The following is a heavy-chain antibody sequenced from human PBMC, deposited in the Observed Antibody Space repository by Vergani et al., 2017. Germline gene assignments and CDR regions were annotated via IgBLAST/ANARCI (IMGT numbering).Heavy chain of an antibody. Sequence: QVQLVQSGAEVKKPGSSVKVSCKASGGTFSSYAISWVRQAPGQGPEWMGGIIPIFGTANYAEKFRDRVTITADESTSTAYMELSSLRSEDTAGYYWARGEGIYSGYDSDYYYYYMDVWGKGTTVTVSS. CDR3: ARGEGIYSGYDSDYYYYYMDV. CDR2: IIPIFGTA. CDR1: GGTFSSYA. J-gene: IGHJ6*03. V-gene: IGHV1-69*01. D-gene: IGHD5-12*01.